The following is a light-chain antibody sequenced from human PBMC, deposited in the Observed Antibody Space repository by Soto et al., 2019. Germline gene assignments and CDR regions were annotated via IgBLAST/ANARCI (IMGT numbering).Light chain of an antibody. Sequence: PATLSVSPGERATLSCRASQSLSNNLAWYQHKPGQAPRLLIYGASTRATGIPARFSGSGSGTEFTLTIRSLQSEDFAVYYCQQYNNWPRTFGQGTKVDIK. J-gene: IGKJ1*01. CDR1: QSLSNN. CDR3: QQYNNWPRT. V-gene: IGKV3-15*01. CDR2: GAS.